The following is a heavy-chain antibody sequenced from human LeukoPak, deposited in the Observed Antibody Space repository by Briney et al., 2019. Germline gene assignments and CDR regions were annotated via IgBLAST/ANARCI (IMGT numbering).Heavy chain of an antibody. CDR2: ISWNSGSI. J-gene: IGHJ4*02. CDR3: AKDFGVFVY. V-gene: IGHV3-9*01. CDR1: GFTFDDYA. D-gene: IGHD2-8*01. Sequence: SLRLSCAASGFTFDDYAMHWVRQAPGKGLEWVSGISWNSGSIGYADSVKGRFTISRDNAKNSLYLQMNSLRAEDTALYYCAKDFGVFVYWGQGTLVTVSS.